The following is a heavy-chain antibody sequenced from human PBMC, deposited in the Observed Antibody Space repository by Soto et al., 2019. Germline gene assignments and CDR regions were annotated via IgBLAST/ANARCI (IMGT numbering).Heavy chain of an antibody. CDR1: GGCSSGFY. CDR2: IYSSGST. Sequence: ALETLSLACSVAGGCSSGFYWTWIRQPPGKGLEWIGYIYSSGSTNYNPSLKSRVAISVDTSKNQFSLKLTSMTAADTAMYYCARLNYGSGSYYWFDPWGQGTLVTVSS. CDR3: ARLNYGSGSYYWFDP. J-gene: IGHJ5*02. V-gene: IGHV4-59*08. D-gene: IGHD3-10*01.